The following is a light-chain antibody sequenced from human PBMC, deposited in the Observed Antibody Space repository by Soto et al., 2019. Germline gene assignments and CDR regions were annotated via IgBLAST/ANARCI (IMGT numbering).Light chain of an antibody. Sequence: DIQMTQSPSTLSASVGDRVTITCRASQSISSWLAWYQQKPGKAPKLLIYDASSLESGVPSRFSGSGSETEFTLTISGLQPGDSATYYCQQYNSYSPTFGQGTRLEI. CDR3: QQYNSYSPT. J-gene: IGKJ5*01. CDR2: DAS. V-gene: IGKV1-5*01. CDR1: QSISSW.